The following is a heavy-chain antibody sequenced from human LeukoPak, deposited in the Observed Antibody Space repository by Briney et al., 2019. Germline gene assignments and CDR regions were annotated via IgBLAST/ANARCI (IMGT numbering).Heavy chain of an antibody. Sequence: SVKVSCKASGGTFSSHAISWVRQAPGQGLEWMGRIIPILGIANYAQKFQGRVTITADKSTSTAYMELSSLRSEDTAVYYCASRDTAMDPYYFDYWGQGTLVTVSS. J-gene: IGHJ4*02. D-gene: IGHD5-18*01. V-gene: IGHV1-69*04. CDR3: ASRDTAMDPYYFDY. CDR1: GGTFSSHA. CDR2: IIPILGIA.